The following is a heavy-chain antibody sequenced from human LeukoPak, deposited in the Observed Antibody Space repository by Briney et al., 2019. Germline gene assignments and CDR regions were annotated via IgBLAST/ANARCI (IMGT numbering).Heavy chain of an antibody. Sequence: PSETLSLTCTVSGGSISSYYWSWIRQPPGKGLEWIGYIYYSGSTDHNPSLKSRVTISADTSKNQFSLKLSSVTAADTAVYYCARVKGAWGQMDSYVLHPSAFDIWGQGTMVTVSS. CDR2: IYYSGST. CDR1: GGSISSYY. V-gene: IGHV4-59*12. CDR3: ARVKGAWGQMDSYVLHPSAFDI. D-gene: IGHD5-18*01. J-gene: IGHJ3*02.